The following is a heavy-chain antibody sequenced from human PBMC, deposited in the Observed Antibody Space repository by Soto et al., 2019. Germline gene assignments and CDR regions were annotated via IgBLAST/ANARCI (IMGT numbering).Heavy chain of an antibody. Sequence: SETLSLTCTVSGGSISSNYWTWIRQPSGKGLEWIGYVYNSGSTNYNPSLKSRVTISEDTSKSQFSLKVNSMTAADTAVYYCARYRREAVAGYTLDNWGQGILVTVSS. CDR3: ARYRREAVAGYTLDN. J-gene: IGHJ4*02. D-gene: IGHD6-13*01. V-gene: IGHV4-59*01. CDR2: VYNSGST. CDR1: GGSISSNY.